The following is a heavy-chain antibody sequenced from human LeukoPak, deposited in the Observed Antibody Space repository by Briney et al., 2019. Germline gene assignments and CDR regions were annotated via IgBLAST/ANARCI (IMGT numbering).Heavy chain of an antibody. Sequence: GRSLRLSCAASGFTFSNFGMHWVRQAPGKGLEWVVLIWYDGSNKYYADSVKGRFTISRDNSKNTLYLQMNSLRAEDTAVYYCARDNYAVYGLDYWGQGTLVTVSS. CDR3: ARDNYAVYGLDY. CDR1: GFTFSNFG. CDR2: IWYDGSNK. J-gene: IGHJ4*02. D-gene: IGHD2-2*01. V-gene: IGHV3-33*01.